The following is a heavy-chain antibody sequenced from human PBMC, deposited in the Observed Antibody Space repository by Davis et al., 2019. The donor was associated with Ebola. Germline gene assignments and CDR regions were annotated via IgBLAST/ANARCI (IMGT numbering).Heavy chain of an antibody. Sequence: PSETLSLTCAIYGVSSSDYYWSWIRQSPGRGLEWIGAINHTGIPNSNASLKSRVTISADRSKNQFFLKLSSVTAADTAVYYCARNQAGYCGGDCQGYFQHWGQGTVVTVSS. D-gene: IGHD2-21*02. J-gene: IGHJ1*01. V-gene: IGHV4-34*01. CDR1: GVSSSDYY. CDR2: INHTGIP. CDR3: ARNQAGYCGGDCQGYFQH.